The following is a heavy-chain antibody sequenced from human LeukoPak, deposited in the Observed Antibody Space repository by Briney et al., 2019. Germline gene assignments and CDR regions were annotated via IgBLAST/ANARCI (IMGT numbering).Heavy chain of an antibody. V-gene: IGHV3-9*01. CDR2: ISWNSGSI. CDR1: GFIFDDYA. CDR3: AKDEAAADSLLYYFDY. D-gene: IGHD6-13*01. J-gene: IGHJ4*02. Sequence: PGRSLRLSCAASGFIFDDYAMHWVRQAPGKGLEWVSGISWNSGSIGYADSVKGRFTISRDNAKNSLYLQMNSLRAEDTALYYCAKDEAAADSLLYYFDYWGQGTLVTVSS.